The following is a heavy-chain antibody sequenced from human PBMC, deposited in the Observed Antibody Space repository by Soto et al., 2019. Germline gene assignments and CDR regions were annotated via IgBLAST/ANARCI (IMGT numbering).Heavy chain of an antibody. D-gene: IGHD4-17*01. V-gene: IGHV3-30-3*01. CDR3: ARDATTVTTKVRGFGY. CDR1: GFTFSSYA. J-gene: IGHJ4*02. Sequence: QVQLVESGGGVVQPGRSLRLSCAASGFTFSSYAMHWVRQAPGKGLEWVAVISYDGSNKYYADSVKGRFTISRDNSKNTLYLQMNSLRAEDTAVYYCARDATTVTTKVRGFGYWGQGTLVTVSS. CDR2: ISYDGSNK.